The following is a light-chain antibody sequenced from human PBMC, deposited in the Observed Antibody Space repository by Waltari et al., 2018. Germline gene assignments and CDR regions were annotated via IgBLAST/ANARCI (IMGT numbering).Light chain of an antibody. V-gene: IGKV3-20*01. Sequence: IVLTQSPGTLSLSPGERATLPCRASQSVSSSLAWYQQKPGQAPQLLIYCASTRATGIPDRFTGSGSGTDFSLTISSLEPEDFAIYFCQHYVRLPATFGQGTKVEIK. CDR3: QHYVRLPAT. CDR1: QSVSSS. J-gene: IGKJ1*01. CDR2: CAS.